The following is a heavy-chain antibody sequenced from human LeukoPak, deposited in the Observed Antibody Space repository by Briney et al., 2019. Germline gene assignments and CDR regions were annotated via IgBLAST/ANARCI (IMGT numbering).Heavy chain of an antibody. V-gene: IGHV1-18*01. Sequence: EASVKVSCKASGYTFTCYGISWVRQAPGQGLEWMGWISAYNGNTNYAQKLQGRVTMTTDTSTSTAYMELRSLRSDDTAVYYCARTLGTYYYDSSGYYAWGQGTLVTVSS. CDR1: GYTFTCYG. CDR2: ISAYNGNT. J-gene: IGHJ5*02. D-gene: IGHD3-22*01. CDR3: ARTLGTYYYDSSGYYA.